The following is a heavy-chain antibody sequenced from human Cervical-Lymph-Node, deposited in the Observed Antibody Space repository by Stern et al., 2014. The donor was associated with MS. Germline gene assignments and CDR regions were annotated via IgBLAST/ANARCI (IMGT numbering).Heavy chain of an antibody. CDR3: ARDLND. V-gene: IGHV1-69*06. CDR2: IIPFFVRT. CDR1: GGTFSNAA. Sequence: VELIESGPEVKQPGSSLKVSCRGSGGTFSNAAINWVRQAPGQGLEWMGGIIPFFVRTNYAQKFQGRVSIIADKSTNTTYMELSSLTYEDTAVYYCARDLNDWGQGTLVTVSS. J-gene: IGHJ4*02.